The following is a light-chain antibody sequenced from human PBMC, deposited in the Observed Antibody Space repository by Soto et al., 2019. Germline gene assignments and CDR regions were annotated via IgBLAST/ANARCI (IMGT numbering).Light chain of an antibody. J-gene: IGKJ2*01. V-gene: IGKV1-39*01. CDR3: QQSYNTPFT. CDR2: AAS. CDR1: QRISSY. Sequence: DIQMTQSPSSLSASVGDRVTLTCRASQRISSYLNCYQQKLGEAPKVLIYAASSLQSGVPSRFSGSGSGTEFTLTISSLQPEDFATYYCQQSYNTPFTFGQGTRLEMK.